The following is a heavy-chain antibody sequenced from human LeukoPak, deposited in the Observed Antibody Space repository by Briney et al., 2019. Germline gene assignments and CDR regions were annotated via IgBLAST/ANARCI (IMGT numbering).Heavy chain of an antibody. Sequence: ASLKVSCKASGYTFTSYGISWVRQAPGQGLEWMGWISAYNGNTNYAQKLQGRVTMTTDTSTSTAYMELRSLRSDDTAVYYCARDHVVVAADLVDYWGQGTLVTVSS. CDR1: GYTFTSYG. CDR2: ISAYNGNT. J-gene: IGHJ4*02. D-gene: IGHD2-15*01. CDR3: ARDHVVVAADLVDY. V-gene: IGHV1-18*01.